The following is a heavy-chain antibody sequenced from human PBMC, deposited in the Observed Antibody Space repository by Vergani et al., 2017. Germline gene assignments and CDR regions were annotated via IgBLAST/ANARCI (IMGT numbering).Heavy chain of an antibody. CDR2: INQGGSEK. J-gene: IGHJ4*02. V-gene: IGHV3-7*01. CDR1: GFTFSSYW. Sequence: EVQLVESGGGLVQPGGSLRLSCVASGFTFSSYWMTWVRQAPGKGPEWVANINQGGSEKYYVDSVKGRFTISRENAKNSLYLQMNSLRAEDTAVYYCARGGSDSSWYWVYWGQGTLVTVSS. CDR3: ARGGSDSSWYWVY. D-gene: IGHD6-13*01.